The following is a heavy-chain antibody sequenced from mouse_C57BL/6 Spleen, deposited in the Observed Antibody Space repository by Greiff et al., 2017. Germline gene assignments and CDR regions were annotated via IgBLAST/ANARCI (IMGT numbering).Heavy chain of an antibody. V-gene: IGHV1-62-2*01. CDR1: GYTFTEYT. D-gene: IGHD1-1*01. J-gene: IGHJ2*01. Sequence: VKLMESGAELVKPGASVKLSCKASGYTFTEYTIHWVKQRSGQGLQWIGWFYPGSGSIKYNEKFKDKATLTADKSSSTVYMELSRLTSEDSAVYFCARPPNTTVVATRAFDYWGQGTTLTVSS. CDR3: ARPPNTTVVATRAFDY. CDR2: FYPGSGSI.